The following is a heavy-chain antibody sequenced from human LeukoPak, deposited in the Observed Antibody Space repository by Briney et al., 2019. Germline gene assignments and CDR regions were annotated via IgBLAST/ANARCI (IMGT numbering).Heavy chain of an antibody. J-gene: IGHJ4*02. Sequence: PSETLSLTCTVSGGSISSSSYYWGWIRQPPGKGLEWIGSIYYSGSTYYNPSRKSRVTISVYTSKNQFSLKLSSVTAADTAVYYCARSPDSSGYPDYFDYWGQGTLVTVSS. CDR1: GGSISSSSYY. CDR2: IYYSGST. D-gene: IGHD3-22*01. CDR3: ARSPDSSGYPDYFDY. V-gene: IGHV4-39*01.